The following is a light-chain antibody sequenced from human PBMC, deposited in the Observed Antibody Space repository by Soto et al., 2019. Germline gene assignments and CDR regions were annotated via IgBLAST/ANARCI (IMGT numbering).Light chain of an antibody. CDR3: SSYGGNSNYV. Sequence: QSALTQPPSASGSPGQSVAISCTGTSSDVGGYNYVSWYQQHPGKAPKLMIYEVTQRPSGVPDRFSGSKSGNTASLTVSGLQAEDEADYYCSSYGGNSNYVFGTGTKVTVL. V-gene: IGLV2-8*01. CDR1: SSDVGGYNY. CDR2: EVT. J-gene: IGLJ1*01.